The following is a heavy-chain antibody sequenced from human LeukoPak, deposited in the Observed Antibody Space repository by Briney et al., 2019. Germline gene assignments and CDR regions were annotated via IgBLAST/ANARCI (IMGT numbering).Heavy chain of an antibody. V-gene: IGHV1-2*02. CDR1: GYTFTGYY. J-gene: IGHJ5*02. CDR3: ARDQGELLWFGELLLRWFDP. CDR2: INPNSGGT. Sequence: ASVKVSCKASGYTFTGYYMHWVRQAPGQGLEWMGWINPNSGGTNYAQKFQGRVTMTRDTSISTAYMELSRLRSDDTAVYYCARDQGELLWFGELLLRWFDPWGQGTLVTVSS. D-gene: IGHD3-10*01.